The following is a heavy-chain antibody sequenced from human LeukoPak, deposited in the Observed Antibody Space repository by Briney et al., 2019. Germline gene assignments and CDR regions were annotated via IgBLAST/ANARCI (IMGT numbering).Heavy chain of an antibody. J-gene: IGHJ4*02. CDR1: GFTFSSYG. D-gene: IGHD3-22*01. V-gene: IGHV3-33*01. CDR2: IWYDGSNK. Sequence: GRSLRLSCAASGFTFSSYGMHWVRQAPGKGLEWVAVIWYDGSNKYYADSVKGRFTISRDNSKNTLYLQMNSLRAEDTAVYYCARDSGGGYYYFDYWGQGTLVTVSS. CDR3: ARDSGGGYYYFDY.